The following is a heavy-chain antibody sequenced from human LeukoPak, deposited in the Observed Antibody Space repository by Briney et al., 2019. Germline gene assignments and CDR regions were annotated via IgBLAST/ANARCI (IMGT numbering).Heavy chain of an antibody. J-gene: IGHJ3*02. Sequence: GGFLRLSCAASGFTFSSYSMNWVRQAPGKGLEGVSSISSSSSYIYYADSVKGRFTISRDNTKNSLYLQMNSLRAEDTAVYYCAREVMAGSDAFDIWGQGTMVTVSS. CDR1: GFTFSSYS. CDR3: AREVMAGSDAFDI. V-gene: IGHV3-21*01. D-gene: IGHD6-19*01. CDR2: ISSSSSYI.